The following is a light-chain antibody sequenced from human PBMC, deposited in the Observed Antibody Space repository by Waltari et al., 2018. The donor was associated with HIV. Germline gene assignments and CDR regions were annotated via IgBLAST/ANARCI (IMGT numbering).Light chain of an antibody. CDR3: SSYAGNNILV. Sequence: QSALTQPPSASGSPGQSVTISCTGSSSDVGGYNYVSWYQQYPGKAPKLMISEVTKWPSGVPDRFSGSKSGNTASLTVSGLRAEDEAEYYCSSYAGNNILVFGGGTKLTVL. CDR2: EVT. V-gene: IGLV2-8*01. CDR1: SSDVGGYNY. J-gene: IGLJ2*01.